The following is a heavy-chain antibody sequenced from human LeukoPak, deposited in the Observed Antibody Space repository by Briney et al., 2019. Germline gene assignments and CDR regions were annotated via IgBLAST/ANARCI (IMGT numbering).Heavy chain of an antibody. Sequence: GGSLTLSCAGSGYTFSSYAMSWVRQAPGQGLEWVSVISDSGDYTSYADSVRGRFTISRDNSRNTLYLQMISLRPEDTAVYYCAKDTSIGKYCTNGVCSPFDYWGQGTLVTVSS. V-gene: IGHV3-23*01. CDR1: GYTFSSYA. J-gene: IGHJ4*02. CDR2: ISDSGDYT. D-gene: IGHD2-8*01. CDR3: AKDTSIGKYCTNGVCSPFDY.